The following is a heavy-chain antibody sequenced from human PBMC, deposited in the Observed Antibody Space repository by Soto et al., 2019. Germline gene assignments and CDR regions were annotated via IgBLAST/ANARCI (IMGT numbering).Heavy chain of an antibody. CDR1: GGSISSYY. D-gene: IGHD2-15*01. CDR2: IYYSGST. J-gene: IGHJ5*02. CDR3: ARGQNIVVVVAATRSEYWFDP. Sequence: PSETLSLTCPVSGGSISSYYWSWIRQPPGKGLEWIGYIYYSGSTNYNPSLKSRVTISVDTSKNQFSLKLSSVTAADTAVYYCARGQNIVVVVAATRSEYWFDPWGQGTLVTV. V-gene: IGHV4-59*01.